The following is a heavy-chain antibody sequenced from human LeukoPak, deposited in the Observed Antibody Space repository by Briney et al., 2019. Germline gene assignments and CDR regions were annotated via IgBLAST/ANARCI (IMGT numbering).Heavy chain of an antibody. D-gene: IGHD1/OR15-1a*01. J-gene: IGHJ4*02. CDR3: ASLKIANKAIDY. V-gene: IGHV4-31*03. CDR1: GGSISSGGYY. CDR2: IYYSGST. Sequence: PSQTLSLTCTVSGGSISSGGYYWSWIRQHPGKGLEWIGYIYYSGSTYYNPSLKSRVTISVDTSKNQFSLKLSSATAADTAVYYCASLKIANKAIDYWGQGTLVTVSS.